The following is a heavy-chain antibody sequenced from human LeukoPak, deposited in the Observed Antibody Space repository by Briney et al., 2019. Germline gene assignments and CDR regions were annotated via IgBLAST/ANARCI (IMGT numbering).Heavy chain of an antibody. CDR2: MNPNSGNT. CDR3: ARENHERGYSYGDDAFDI. D-gene: IGHD5-18*01. J-gene: IGHJ3*02. CDR1: GYTFTSYD. V-gene: IGHV1-8*03. Sequence: ASVKVSCKASGYTFTSYDINWVRQATGQGLEWMGWMNPNSGNTGYAQKFQGRVTITRNTSISTAYMELSSLRSEDTAVYYCARENHERGYSYGDDAFDIWGQGTMVTVSS.